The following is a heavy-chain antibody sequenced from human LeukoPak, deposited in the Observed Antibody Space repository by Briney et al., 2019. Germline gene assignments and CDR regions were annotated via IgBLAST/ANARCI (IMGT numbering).Heavy chain of an antibody. J-gene: IGHJ6*02. CDR2: INAGNGNT. V-gene: IGHV1-3*01. CDR3: ARVQGTVTTYYYYGMDV. D-gene: IGHD4-17*01. CDR1: GYTFTSYA. Sequence: ASVKVSCKASGYTFTSYAMHWVRQAPGQRLEWMGWINAGNGNTKYSQKFQGRVTITRDTSASTAYMELSSLRSEDTAVYYCARVQGTVTTYYYYGMDVWGQGTTVTVSS.